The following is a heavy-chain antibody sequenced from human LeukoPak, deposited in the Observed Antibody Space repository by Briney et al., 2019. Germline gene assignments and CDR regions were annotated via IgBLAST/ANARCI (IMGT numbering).Heavy chain of an antibody. V-gene: IGHV4-4*02. J-gene: IGHJ4*02. Sequence: SETLSLTCAVSGGSISSSNWWSWVRQPPGKGLEWIGEIYHSGSTNYNPSLKSRVTISVDKSKNQFSLKLSSVTAADTAVYYCASGGGYCSGGSCYPFDYWGQETLVTVSS. CDR1: GGSISSSNW. CDR3: ASGGGYCSGGSCYPFDY. CDR2: IYHSGST. D-gene: IGHD2-15*01.